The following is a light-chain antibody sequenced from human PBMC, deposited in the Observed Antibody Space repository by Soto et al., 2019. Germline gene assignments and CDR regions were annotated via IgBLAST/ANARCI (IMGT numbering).Light chain of an antibody. CDR1: SSDVGGYNY. Sequence: QSALTQPASVSGSPGQSITISCTGTSSDVGGYNYVSWYQQHPGKAPKLMIYDVSNRPSGVSNRFCGSKSGNTAALTISGFQPEDEADYYCSSYTSSSPLEGYVFGTGTKLTVL. J-gene: IGLJ1*01. CDR2: DVS. V-gene: IGLV2-14*01. CDR3: SSYTSSSPLEGYV.